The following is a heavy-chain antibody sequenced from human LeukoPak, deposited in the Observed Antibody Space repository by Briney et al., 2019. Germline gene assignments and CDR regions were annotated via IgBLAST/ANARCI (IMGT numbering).Heavy chain of an antibody. J-gene: IGHJ4*02. V-gene: IGHV4-59*11. D-gene: IGHD6-6*01. CDR3: AGGGGYSSSYYFDY. CDR2: IYYSGGT. CDR1: GGSISSHY. Sequence: SETLSLTCTVSGGSISSHYWSWIRQPPGKGLEWIGYIYYSGGTNYNPSLKSRVTISVDTSKNQFSLKLSSVTAADTAVYYCAGGGGYSSSYYFDYWGQGTLVTVSS.